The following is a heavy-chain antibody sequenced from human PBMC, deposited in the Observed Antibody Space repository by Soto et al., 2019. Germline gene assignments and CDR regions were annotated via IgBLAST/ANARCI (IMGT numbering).Heavy chain of an antibody. V-gene: IGHV3-30-3*01. D-gene: IGHD3-3*01. CDR2: ISYDGSNK. CDR3: ARRQDFGGPHYYYGLDV. J-gene: IGHJ6*02. CDR1: GFIINNYA. Sequence: VQLLESGGGVVQPGRSLRLSCTASGFIINNYAMHWVRQAPGKGLEWVAVISYDGSNKFYADSVRGRFTISRDNPKNTLYVEMNNLRAEDTAVYHCARRQDFGGPHYYYGLDVWGQGTAVKVSS.